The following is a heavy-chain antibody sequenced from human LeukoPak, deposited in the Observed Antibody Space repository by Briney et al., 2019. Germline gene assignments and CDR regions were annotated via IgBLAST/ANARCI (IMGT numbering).Heavy chain of an antibody. CDR1: GFSFRSYA. CDR2: ISSRGGTT. J-gene: IGHJ3*02. V-gene: IGHV3-23*01. Sequence: GGSLRLSCAASGFSFRSYAMSWVRQGQGTGLEWVSGISSRGGTTDYADFVKGRFTMSRDNSKNTLYLQMHSLRAEDTAVYYCAKDLKGLYDYVRGSYAVDIWGQGTTVTVSS. CDR3: AKDLKGLYDYVRGSYAVDI. D-gene: IGHD3-16*01.